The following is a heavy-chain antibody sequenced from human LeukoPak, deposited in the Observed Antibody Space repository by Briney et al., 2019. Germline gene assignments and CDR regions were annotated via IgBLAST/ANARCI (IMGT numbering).Heavy chain of an antibody. D-gene: IGHD3-16*01. CDR1: GFSFSSYG. CDR3: AKDPSFDIRLQPTFDY. J-gene: IGHJ4*02. Sequence: GGSLRLSCAASGFSFSSYGMHWVRQAPGKGLEWVAFIRSDGGNKYYGDSVKGRFTISRDNSKNTLYLQMNSLRAEDTAVYYCAKDPSFDIRLQPTFDYWGQGTLVTVSS. CDR2: IRSDGGNK. V-gene: IGHV3-30*02.